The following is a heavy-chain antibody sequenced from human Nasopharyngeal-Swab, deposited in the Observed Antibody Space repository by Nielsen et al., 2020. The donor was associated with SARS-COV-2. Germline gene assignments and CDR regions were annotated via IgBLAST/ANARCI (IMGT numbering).Heavy chain of an antibody. CDR3: ARDSGPGYSYGSLDY. CDR2: IYYSGST. Sequence: WGTLRLSCTVSGGSISSYYWSWIRQPPGKGLEWIGYIYYSGSTNYNPSLKSRVTISVDTSKNQFSLKLSSVTAADTAVYYCARDSGPGYSYGSLDYWGQGTLVTVSS. D-gene: IGHD5-18*01. CDR1: GGSISSYY. V-gene: IGHV4-59*01. J-gene: IGHJ4*02.